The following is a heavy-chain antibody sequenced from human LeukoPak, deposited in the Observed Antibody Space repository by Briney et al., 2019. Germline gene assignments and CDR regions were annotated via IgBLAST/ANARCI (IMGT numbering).Heavy chain of an antibody. D-gene: IGHD3-22*01. V-gene: IGHV3-11*01. CDR1: GFTFSDYY. CDR3: ARARGHYYDSSGYYLEVLDY. J-gene: IGHJ4*02. Sequence: GGSLRLACAASGFTFSDYYMSWIRQAPGKGLEWVSYISSSGSTIYYEDSVKGRFTISRDNAKNSLYLQMNSLRAEDTAVYYCARARGHYYDSSGYYLEVLDYWGQGTLVTVSS. CDR2: ISSSGSTI.